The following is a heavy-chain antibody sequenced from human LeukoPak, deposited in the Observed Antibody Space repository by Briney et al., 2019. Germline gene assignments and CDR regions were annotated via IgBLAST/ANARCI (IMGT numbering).Heavy chain of an antibody. J-gene: IGHJ4*02. CDR1: GYTFTSYG. CDR3: ARDQGRVVRGVTPGY. Sequence: GASVRVSCKASGYTFTSYGISWVRQAPGQGLEWMGWISAYNGNTNYAQKLQGRVTMTTDTSTSTAYVELRSLRSDDTAVYYCARDQGRVVRGVTPGYWGQGTLVTVSS. CDR2: ISAYNGNT. V-gene: IGHV1-18*01. D-gene: IGHD3-10*01.